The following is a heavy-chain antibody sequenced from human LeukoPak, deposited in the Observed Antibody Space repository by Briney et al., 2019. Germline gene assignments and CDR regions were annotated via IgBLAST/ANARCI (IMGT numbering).Heavy chain of an antibody. CDR2: IGGGDDRT. Sequence: PGGSLRLSCAAAGFTFTGHTMTWLSQAPGKGRGWVSIIGGGDDRTYYAGSVKGRFTTATDNSTHILYLQMNSLRAEDTAVYYCAKDPNPFYDFWSGYKWGQGTLVTVSS. J-gene: IGHJ4*02. CDR3: AKDPNPFYDFWSGYK. D-gene: IGHD3-3*01. V-gene: IGHV3-23*01. CDR1: GFTFTGHT.